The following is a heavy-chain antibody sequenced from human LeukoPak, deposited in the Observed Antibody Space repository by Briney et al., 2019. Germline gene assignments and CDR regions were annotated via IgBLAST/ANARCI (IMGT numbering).Heavy chain of an antibody. Sequence: GGSLRLSYAASGFTFSSYEMNWARQAPGKGLEWVSYISSSGSTIYYADSVKGRFTISRDNAKNSLYLQMNSLGAEDTAVYYCARGGLAVAGTSVDYWGQGTLVNVSS. V-gene: IGHV3-48*03. J-gene: IGHJ4*02. CDR1: GFTFSSYE. CDR2: ISSSGSTI. CDR3: ARGGLAVAGTSVDY. D-gene: IGHD6-19*01.